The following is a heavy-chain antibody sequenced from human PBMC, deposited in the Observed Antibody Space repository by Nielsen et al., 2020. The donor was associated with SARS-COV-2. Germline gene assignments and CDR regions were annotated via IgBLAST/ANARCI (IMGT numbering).Heavy chain of an antibody. CDR2: ISAYNGNT. V-gene: IGHV1-18*01. Sequence: ASVKVSCKASGYTFTSYGISWVRQAPGQGLEWMGWISAYNGNTNYAQKLQGRVTMTTDTSTSTAYMELRSLRSDDTAVYYCARDYDFWSGYPGAYYYYGMDVWGQGTTVTVSS. CDR3: ARDYDFWSGYPGAYYYYGMDV. CDR1: GYTFTSYG. J-gene: IGHJ6*02. D-gene: IGHD3-3*01.